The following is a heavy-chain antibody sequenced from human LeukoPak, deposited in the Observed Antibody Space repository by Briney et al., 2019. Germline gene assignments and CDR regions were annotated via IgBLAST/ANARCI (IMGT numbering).Heavy chain of an antibody. CDR1: GYSFSIYA. V-gene: IGHV1-18*01. CDR2: ISAYNGNT. CDR3: AGPKWERGANDAFDL. Sequence: ASVKVSCKASGYSFSIYAITWVRQAPGQGLEWMSWISAYNGNTNYAPKFQGRVTMTTDTSTTTGYLELTRLRLDDTAVYYCAGPKWERGANDAFDLWGQGTMVTVSS. D-gene: IGHD1-26*01. J-gene: IGHJ3*01.